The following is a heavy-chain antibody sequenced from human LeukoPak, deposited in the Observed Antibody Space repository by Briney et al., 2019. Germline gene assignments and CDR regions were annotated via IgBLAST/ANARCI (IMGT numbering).Heavy chain of an antibody. CDR2: MNPNSGNT. CDR3: ARDSMITFGGVIVPDY. Sequence: ASVKVSCKASGYTFTSYGISWVRQATGQGLEWMGWMNPNSGNTGYAQKFQGRVTMTRNTSISTAYMELSSLRSEDTAVYYCARDSMITFGGVIVPDYWGQGTLVTVSS. V-gene: IGHV1-8*02. CDR1: GYTFTSYG. D-gene: IGHD3-16*02. J-gene: IGHJ4*02.